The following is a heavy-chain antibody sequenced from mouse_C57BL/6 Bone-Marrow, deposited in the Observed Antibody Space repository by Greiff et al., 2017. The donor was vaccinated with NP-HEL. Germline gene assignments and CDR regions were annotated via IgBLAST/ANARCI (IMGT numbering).Heavy chain of an antibody. J-gene: IGHJ1*03. CDR2: SRNKANDYTT. Sequence: EVQRVESGGGLVQSGRSLRLSCATSGFTFSDFYMEWVRQAPGKGLEWIAASRNKANDYTTEYSASVKGRFIVSRDTSQSILYLQMNALRAEDTAIYYCARGYLGGYFDVWGTGTTVTVSS. CDR1: GFTFSDFY. D-gene: IGHD1-1*01. V-gene: IGHV7-1*01. CDR3: ARGYLGGYFDV.